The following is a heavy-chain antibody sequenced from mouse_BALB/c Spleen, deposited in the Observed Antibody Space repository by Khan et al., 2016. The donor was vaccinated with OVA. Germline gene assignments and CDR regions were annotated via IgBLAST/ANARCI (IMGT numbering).Heavy chain of an antibody. J-gene: IGHJ3*01. D-gene: IGHD1-1*01. V-gene: IGHV1-31*01. CDR3: ARHGSNSWFAY. CDR1: GYSFTSYY. CDR2: IDPFNGGS. Sequence: EVQLQESGPELMKPGASVKISCKASGYSFTSYYIHWVKQSHGKTLEWIGYIDPFNGGSTYNQKFKVKATLTVDKSSSTAYMHLSSLTSEDSAVSYCARHGSNSWFAYWGQGTLVTVSA.